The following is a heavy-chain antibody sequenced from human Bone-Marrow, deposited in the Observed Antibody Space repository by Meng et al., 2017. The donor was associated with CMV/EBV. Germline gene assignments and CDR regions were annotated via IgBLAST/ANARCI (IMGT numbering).Heavy chain of an antibody. V-gene: IGHV3-48*04. D-gene: IGHD3-16*01. CDR1: GFTFSSYS. Sequence: GESLKISCAASGFTFSSYSMNWVRQAPGKGLEWVSYISSSSSTIYYADSVKGRFTISRDNAKNSLYLQMNSLRAEDTAVYYCTSGLRGGGYWGQGTLVTVSS. CDR3: TSGLRGGGY. J-gene: IGHJ4*02. CDR2: ISSSSSTI.